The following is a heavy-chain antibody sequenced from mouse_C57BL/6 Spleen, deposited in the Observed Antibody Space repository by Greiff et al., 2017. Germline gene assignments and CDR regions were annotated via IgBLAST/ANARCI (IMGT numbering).Heavy chain of an antibody. V-gene: IGHV5-12*01. D-gene: IGHD1-1*01. CDR1: GFTFSDYY. CDR2: ISNGGGSP. J-gene: IGHJ4*01. Sequence: EVHLVESGGGLVQPGGSLKLSCAASGFTFSDYYMYWVRQTPEKRLEWVAYISNGGGSPYYPDTVKGRFTISRDNAKNTLYLQMSRLKSEDTAMYYCARQGTVVAHNYYAMDYWGQGTSVTVSS. CDR3: ARQGTVVAHNYYAMDY.